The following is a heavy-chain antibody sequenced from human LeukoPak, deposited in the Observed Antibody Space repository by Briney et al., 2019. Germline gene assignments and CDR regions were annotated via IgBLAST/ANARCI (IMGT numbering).Heavy chain of an antibody. J-gene: IGHJ5*02. CDR3: AREDYGSGSYYNEDNWFDP. D-gene: IGHD3-10*01. Sequence: ASVEVSCKASGYTFTGYYMHWVRQAPGQGLEWMGWINPNSGGTNYAQKFQGRVTMTRDTSISTAYMELSRLRSDDTAVYYCAREDYGSGSYYNEDNWFDPWGQGTLVTVSS. CDR2: INPNSGGT. CDR1: GYTFTGYY. V-gene: IGHV1-2*02.